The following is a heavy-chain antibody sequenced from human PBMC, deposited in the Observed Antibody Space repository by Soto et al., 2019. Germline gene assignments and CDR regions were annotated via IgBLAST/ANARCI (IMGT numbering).Heavy chain of an antibody. CDR2: IKQDGSEK. J-gene: IGHJ4*02. Sequence: PGGSLRLSCAASGFTFSSYWMSWVRQAPGKGLEWVANIKQDGSEKNYVDSVKGRFSISRDNAKNSLYLQINSLRAEDTAVYYCARQHSGSYYFDYWGQGTPVTVSS. CDR1: GFTFSSYW. CDR3: ARQHSGSYYFDY. D-gene: IGHD1-26*01. V-gene: IGHV3-7*03.